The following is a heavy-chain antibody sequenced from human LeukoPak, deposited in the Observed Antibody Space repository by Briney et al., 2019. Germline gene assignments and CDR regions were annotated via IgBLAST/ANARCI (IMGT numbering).Heavy chain of an antibody. CDR3: ARPHFKYSSGWSPNNWFDP. CDR1: GYSFTSYW. V-gene: IGHV5-51*01. D-gene: IGHD6-19*01. CDR2: IYPGDSDT. J-gene: IGHJ5*02. Sequence: GESLKISCKGSGYSFTSYWIGWVRQMPGKGLEWMGIIYPGDSDTRYSPSFQGQVTISADKSISTAYLQWSSLKASDTAMYYCARPHFKYSSGWSPNNWFDPWGQGTLVTVSS.